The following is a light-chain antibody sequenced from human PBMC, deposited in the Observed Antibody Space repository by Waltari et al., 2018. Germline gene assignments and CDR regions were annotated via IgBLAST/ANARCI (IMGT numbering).Light chain of an antibody. V-gene: IGKV3-20*01. CDR2: ASS. CDR1: QSISRF. CDR3: QHHLRLPAT. J-gene: IGKJ1*01. Sequence: EIVLTQSPGTLSLSPGGRATLPCRASQSISRFVAWYQQKPGRAPRRLIYASSTRATGIPDRVSGSGSGTDFSLTISGLEPEDFAVYYCQHHLRLPATFGQGTKVEIK.